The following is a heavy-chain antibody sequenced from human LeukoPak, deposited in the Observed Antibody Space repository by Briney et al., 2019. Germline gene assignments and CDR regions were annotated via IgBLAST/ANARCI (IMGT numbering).Heavy chain of an antibody. CDR2: IIPIFGTA. Sequence: ASVTVSCKAPGGTFNNYGISWVRQAPGQGLEWMGGIIPIFGTANYAQKFQGRVTITTDESTSTAYMELSSLRSEDTAVYYCGDRTSGYWGQGTLVTVSS. CDR3: GDRTSGY. CDR1: GGTFNNYG. V-gene: IGHV1-69*05. J-gene: IGHJ4*02. D-gene: IGHD1-14*01.